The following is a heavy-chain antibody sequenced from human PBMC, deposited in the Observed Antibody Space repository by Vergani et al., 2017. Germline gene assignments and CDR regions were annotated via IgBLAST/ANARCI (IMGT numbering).Heavy chain of an antibody. CDR3: ARVGHRVAGTGEGPSREL. V-gene: IGHV4-39*01. CDR1: NDSVSSTFYY. D-gene: IGHD2-21*02. Sequence: QVQLQESGPGLVKPSETLSLTCTVSNDSVSSTFYYWGWIRQTPGKGREWIGSINYSGSTYYNRSLGIRVTMSVDTSKIQFSLKRSSVTAADTSVYSCARVGHRVAGTGEGPSRELWCGGTLVTVSS. J-gene: IGHJ2*01. CDR2: INYSGST.